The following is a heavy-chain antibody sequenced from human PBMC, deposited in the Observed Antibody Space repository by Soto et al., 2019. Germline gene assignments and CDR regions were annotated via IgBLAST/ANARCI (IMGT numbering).Heavy chain of an antibody. CDR2: IYWNDDK. V-gene: IGHV2-5*01. J-gene: IGHJ2*01. CDR1: WFSLSTSGVG. Sequence: QITLKESGPTLVKPTQTLTLTCTFSWFSLSTSGVGVGWIRQPPGKALEWLALIYWNDDKRYSPSLKSRLTITTDTSKNQVVLTMTNMDPVDTATYYCAHRRNYDVILTVVRGGYFDLWGRGTLVTVSS. D-gene: IGHD3-9*01. CDR3: AHRRNYDVILTVVRGGYFDL.